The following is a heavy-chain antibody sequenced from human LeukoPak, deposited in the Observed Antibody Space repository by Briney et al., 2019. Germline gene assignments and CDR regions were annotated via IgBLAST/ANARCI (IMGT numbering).Heavy chain of an antibody. J-gene: IGHJ4*02. CDR1: GGSISSGDYY. Sequence: SETLSLTCTVSGGSISSGDYYWSWIRQPPGKGLEWIGYIYYSGSTYYNRSLKSRVTISVDTSKNQFSLKLSSVTAADTAVYYCARVGGSSLYYFDYWGQGTLVTVSS. V-gene: IGHV4-30-4*01. CDR3: ARVGGSSLYYFDY. D-gene: IGHD6-13*01. CDR2: IYYSGST.